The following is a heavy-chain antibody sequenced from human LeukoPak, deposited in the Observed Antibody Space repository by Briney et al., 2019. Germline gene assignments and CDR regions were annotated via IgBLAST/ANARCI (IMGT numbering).Heavy chain of an antibody. CDR1: GGSITSYY. CDR2: ISDGGST. Sequence: SETLSLTCSVSGGSITSYYRSWIRQPPGKGLEWIGYISDGGSTNYNPSLKSRVSISVDTSKNQFSLKLSSVTAADTAVYFCARASTTFDDWGQGTLVTVSS. J-gene: IGHJ4*02. CDR3: ARASTTFDD. D-gene: IGHD1-14*01. V-gene: IGHV4-59*01.